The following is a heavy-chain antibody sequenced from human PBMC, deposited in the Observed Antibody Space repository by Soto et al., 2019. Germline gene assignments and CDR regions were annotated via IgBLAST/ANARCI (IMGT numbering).Heavy chain of an antibody. V-gene: IGHV3-21*01. J-gene: IGHJ4*02. Sequence: GGSLRLSCAASGFTFSSYSMNWVRQAPGKGLEWVSSISSSSSYIYYADSVKGRFTISRDNAKNSLYLQMNSLRAEDTAVYYCARDLSDSRRHYFDYWGQGTLVTVSS. D-gene: IGHD2-15*01. CDR3: ARDLSDSRRHYFDY. CDR2: ISSSSSYI. CDR1: GFTFSSYS.